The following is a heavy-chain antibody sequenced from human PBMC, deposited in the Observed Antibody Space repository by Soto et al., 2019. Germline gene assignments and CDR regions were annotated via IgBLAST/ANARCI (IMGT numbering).Heavy chain of an antibody. CDR3: ARVPSIVVSSSYYFDY. V-gene: IGHV3-74*01. D-gene: IGHD3-22*01. J-gene: IGHJ4*02. CDR1: GFTFSSYW. Sequence: PGGSLRLSCAASGFTFSSYWMHWVRQAPGKGLVWVSRINSEGSITSYADSVKGRFTISRDNAKNTLYLQMNSLRAEDTAVYYCARVPSIVVSSSYYFDYWGPGTLVTVSS. CDR2: INSEGSIT.